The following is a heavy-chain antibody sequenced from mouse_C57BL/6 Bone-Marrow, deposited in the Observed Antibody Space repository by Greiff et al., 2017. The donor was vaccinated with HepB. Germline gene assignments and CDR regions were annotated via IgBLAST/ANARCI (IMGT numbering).Heavy chain of an antibody. V-gene: IGHV5-4*01. D-gene: IGHD1-1*01. Sequence: EVKLMESGGGLVKPGGSLKLSCAASGFTFSSYAMSWVRQTPEKRLEWVATISDGGSYTSYPDNVKGRFTISRDNAKNNLYLQMSHLKSEDTAMYYCARDYYGSSFHWYFDVWGTGTTVTVSS. CDR3: ARDYYGSSFHWYFDV. J-gene: IGHJ1*03. CDR2: ISDGGSYT. CDR1: GFTFSSYA.